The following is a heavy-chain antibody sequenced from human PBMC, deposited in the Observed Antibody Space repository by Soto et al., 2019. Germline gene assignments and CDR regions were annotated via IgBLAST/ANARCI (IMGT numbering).Heavy chain of an antibody. Sequence: QVQLQESGPGLVKPSQTLSITCTVSGGSISSGGYYWSWIRQHPGKGLEWIGYIYYSGSTYYNPSLKSRVTISVDTSRNQFSLKLSYVTAADTAVYYCAREKNRHWFDPWGQGTLVTVSS. J-gene: IGHJ5*02. CDR3: AREKNRHWFDP. CDR2: IYYSGST. CDR1: GGSISSGGYY. V-gene: IGHV4-31*03.